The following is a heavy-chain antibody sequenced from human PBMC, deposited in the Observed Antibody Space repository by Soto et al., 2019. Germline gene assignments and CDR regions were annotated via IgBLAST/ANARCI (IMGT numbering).Heavy chain of an antibody. J-gene: IGHJ6*02. Sequence: PSETLSLTCTVSGGSINSDYWSWIRQPPGKGLEWIGYIYYIGSTNYNPSLKSRVTISVDTSKNQFSLKLSSVTAADTAVYYCARDNPGDYYWGQGTTVTVSS. CDR2: IYYIGST. CDR3: ARDNPGDYY. D-gene: IGHD4-17*01. CDR1: GGSINSDY. V-gene: IGHV4-59*01.